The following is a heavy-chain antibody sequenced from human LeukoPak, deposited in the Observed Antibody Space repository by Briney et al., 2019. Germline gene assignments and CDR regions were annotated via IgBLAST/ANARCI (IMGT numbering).Heavy chain of an antibody. CDR2: ISFDGSQK. J-gene: IGHJ4*02. CDR1: GFTFSNYG. V-gene: IGHV3-30*02. Sequence: PGGSLRLSCAASGFTFSNYGMHWVRQAPGKGLEWVALISFDGSQKYYAGSVKGRFTISRDNSKSTVYLQMNSPRTEDTAVYYCAKSPPSYYDYPPYIDYWGQGTLVAVSS. D-gene: IGHD3-16*01. CDR3: AKSPPSYYDYPPYIDY.